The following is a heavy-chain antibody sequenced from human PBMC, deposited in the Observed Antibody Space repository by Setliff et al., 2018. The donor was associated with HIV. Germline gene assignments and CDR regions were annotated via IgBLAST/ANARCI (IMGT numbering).Heavy chain of an antibody. CDR3: ARDLSPYGSGDPYYYYGMDV. J-gene: IGHJ6*02. CDR2: IYYTGST. V-gene: IGHV4-31*03. D-gene: IGHD3-10*01. CDR1: GGSISSSGNY. Sequence: SETLSLTCTVSGGSISSSGNYWTWIRQRPGKGLEWIGYIYYTGSTYYHPSLKGRVLISVDTSNNQFSLRLSSVTAADTAVYYCARDLSPYGSGDPYYYYGMDVWGQGTTVTVSS.